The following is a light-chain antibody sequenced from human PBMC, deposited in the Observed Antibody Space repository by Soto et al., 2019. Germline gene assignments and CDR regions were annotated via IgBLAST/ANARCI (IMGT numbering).Light chain of an antibody. V-gene: IGLV2-11*01. Sequence: QSALTKPRSVSGYPGQSVAVSCTGTSSDVGGYSYVAWYQQHPGKAPKLMTYDVTKRPSGVPDRFSGSKSGNTASLTIAGLQAEDEAEYNFHSYAGSYTYVFGTGTKLTVL. CDR1: SSDVGGYSY. CDR2: DVT. CDR3: HSYAGSYTYV. J-gene: IGLJ1*01.